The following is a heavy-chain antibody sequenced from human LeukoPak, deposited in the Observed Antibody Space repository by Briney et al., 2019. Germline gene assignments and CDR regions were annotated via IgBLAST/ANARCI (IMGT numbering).Heavy chain of an antibody. D-gene: IGHD3-3*01. CDR1: GGSISSSSYY. V-gene: IGHV4-39*07. J-gene: IGHJ5*02. CDR3: ARGSITIFGVVMNWFDP. Sequence: SETLSLTCTVSGGSISSSSYYWGWIRQPPGKGLEWIGSIYYSGSTYYNPSLKSRVTISVDTSKNQFSLKLSSVTAADTAVYYCARGSITIFGVVMNWFDPWGQGTLVTVSS. CDR2: IYYSGST.